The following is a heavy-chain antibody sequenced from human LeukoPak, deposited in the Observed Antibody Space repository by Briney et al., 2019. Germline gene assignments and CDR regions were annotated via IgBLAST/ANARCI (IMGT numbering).Heavy chain of an antibody. D-gene: IGHD1-14*01. CDR3: ARTLTTGYYHYGMDV. Sequence: SETLSLTCTVSGGSISSSSYYWGWIRQPPGKGLEWIETISYSGSTYYNPSLKSRVTISVDTSKNQFSLKLSSVTAADTAVYYCARTLTTGYYHYGMDVWGQGTTVTVSS. J-gene: IGHJ6*02. V-gene: IGHV4-39*01. CDR1: GGSISSSSYY. CDR2: ISYSGST.